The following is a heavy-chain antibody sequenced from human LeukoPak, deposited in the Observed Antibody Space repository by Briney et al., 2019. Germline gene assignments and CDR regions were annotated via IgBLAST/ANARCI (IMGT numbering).Heavy chain of an antibody. CDR2: FDPEDGET. Sequence: ASVKVSCKVSGYTLTELSMHWVRQAPGKGLEWMGGFDPEDGETIYAQKFQGRVTMTEDTSTDTAYMELSSPRSEDTAVYYCATDSSGWYSSYFDYWGQGTLVTVSS. D-gene: IGHD6-19*01. J-gene: IGHJ4*02. CDR3: ATDSSGWYSSYFDY. V-gene: IGHV1-24*01. CDR1: GYTLTELS.